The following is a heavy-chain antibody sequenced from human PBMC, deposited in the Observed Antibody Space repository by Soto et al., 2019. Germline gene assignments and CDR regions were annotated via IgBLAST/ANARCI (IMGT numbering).Heavy chain of an antibody. Sequence: ASVKVSCKASGYTFTSYGISWVRQAPGQGLEWMGWISAYNGNTKYAQKVQGRVTMTTDTSTSTAYMELRSLRSDDTAVYYCGRAVAGPQNFDYWGQGTLVTVSS. J-gene: IGHJ4*02. CDR1: GYTFTSYG. V-gene: IGHV1-18*01. CDR3: GRAVAGPQNFDY. CDR2: ISAYNGNT. D-gene: IGHD6-19*01.